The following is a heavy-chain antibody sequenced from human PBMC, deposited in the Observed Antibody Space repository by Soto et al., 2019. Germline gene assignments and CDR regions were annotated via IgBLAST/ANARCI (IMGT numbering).Heavy chain of an antibody. J-gene: IGHJ3*01. V-gene: IGHV3-7*01. D-gene: IGHD3-22*01. Sequence: GGSLRLSCAASGFTFSDYSMSWVRQSPGKGLEGVANIMQDGGEEDYVDSVKGRLTISRDNARNSLYLQMNSLRAEDTAVYYCARVYFYSRGPTHYRAFAFSGQGTTVTVSS. CDR2: IMQDGGEE. CDR3: ARVYFYSRGPTHYRAFAF. CDR1: GFTFSDYS.